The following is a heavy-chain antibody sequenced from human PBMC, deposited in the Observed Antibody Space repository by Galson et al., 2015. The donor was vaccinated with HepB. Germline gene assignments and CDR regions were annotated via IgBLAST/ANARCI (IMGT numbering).Heavy chain of an antibody. CDR2: ISYDGSNK. CDR3: AKDMHYDSRALDF. D-gene: IGHD3-22*01. V-gene: IGHV3-30*18. J-gene: IGHJ4*02. CDR1: GFTFSDYG. Sequence: SLRLSCAASGFTFSDYGIHWVRQAPGKGLEWVAVISYDGSNKNYADSVKGRFTISRDNSENTLYLEMNSLRTEDTAVYYCAKDMHYDSRALDFWGQGTLVTVSS.